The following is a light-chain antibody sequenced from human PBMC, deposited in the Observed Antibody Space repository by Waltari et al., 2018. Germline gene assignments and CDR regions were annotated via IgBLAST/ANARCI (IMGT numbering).Light chain of an antibody. J-gene: IGLJ2*01. CDR1: YSNVGNTV. CDR3: ASWDDSLNGRWV. CDR2: RSD. Sequence: QSELTQPPSASGTPGQKVTISCSGRYSNVGNTVVNWYQQFPGTAPKLLIYRSDPRPSGVPDRFSGSKSGTSASLAIIGLRSDDEADYYCASWDDSLNGRWVFGGGTKLTVL. V-gene: IGLV1-44*01.